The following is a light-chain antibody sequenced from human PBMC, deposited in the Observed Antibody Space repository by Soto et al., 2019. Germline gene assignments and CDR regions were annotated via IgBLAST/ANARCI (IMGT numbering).Light chain of an antibody. Sequence: EIVLTQSPATLSLSPGERATLSCRASQSVSSYLAWYQQKPGQAPRLLIYYASNRATGIPARFSGSASGTDFTLTISSLDPEDFAVYYCLQHSNWPLPFRGGAKVEIK. V-gene: IGKV3-11*01. CDR2: YAS. CDR3: LQHSNWPLP. J-gene: IGKJ4*01. CDR1: QSVSSY.